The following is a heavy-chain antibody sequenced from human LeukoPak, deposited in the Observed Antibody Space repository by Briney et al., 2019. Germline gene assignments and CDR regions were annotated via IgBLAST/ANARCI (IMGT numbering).Heavy chain of an antibody. CDR3: ARDRTLAAILN. CDR2: IIGSGGAT. J-gene: IGHJ4*02. Sequence: GGSLRLSCAASGFTFSSSAMSWVRQAPGKGLEWVSSIIGSGGATYYADSVKGRFTISRDNTKNSLYLQMKSLRGEDTAVYYCARDRTLAAILNWGQGTLVTVSS. CDR1: GFTFSSSA. D-gene: IGHD2-15*01. V-gene: IGHV3-23*01.